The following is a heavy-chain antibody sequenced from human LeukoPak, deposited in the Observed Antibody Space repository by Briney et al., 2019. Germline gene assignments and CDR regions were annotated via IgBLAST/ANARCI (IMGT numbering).Heavy chain of an antibody. CDR2: INPNSGGT. J-gene: IGHJ6*03. CDR1: GYTFTGYY. Sequence: GASVKVSCKASGYTFTGYYMHWVRRAPGQGLEWMGWINPNSGGTNYAQKFQGRVTMTRDTSISTAYMELSRLRSDDTAVYYCARLCPGTSRANHYYYYMDVWGKGTTVTISS. CDR3: ARLCPGTSRANHYYYYMDV. D-gene: IGHD2-2*01. V-gene: IGHV1-2*02.